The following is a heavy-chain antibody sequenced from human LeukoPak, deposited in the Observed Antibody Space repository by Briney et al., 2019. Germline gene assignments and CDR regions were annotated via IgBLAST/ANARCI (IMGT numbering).Heavy chain of an antibody. CDR2: IRYDGSNK. V-gene: IGHV3-30*02. CDR3: AKDREQLAVFDY. J-gene: IGHJ4*02. D-gene: IGHD6-6*01. CDR1: GFTFSSYG. Sequence: GGSLRLSCAASGFTFSSYGMHWVRQAPGKGLEWVAFIRYDGSNKYYADSVKGRFTISRDNSKNTLYLQMNSLRAEDTAVYYCAKDREQLAVFDYWGQGALVTVSS.